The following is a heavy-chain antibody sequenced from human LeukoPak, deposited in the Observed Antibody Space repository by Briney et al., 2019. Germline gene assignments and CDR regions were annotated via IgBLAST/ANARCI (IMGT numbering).Heavy chain of an antibody. CDR2: IIPLFGRT. CDR1: GNTFRSYA. J-gene: IGHJ6*02. D-gene: IGHD3-3*01. CDR3: ARERISTRSFYYYYGMDV. V-gene: IGHV1-69*13. Sequence: ASVKVSCKASGNTFRSYAISWVRQAPGQGLEWMGGIIPLFGRTNYAQKFQGRVTITADESTNTAYMELSSLRSEDTAVYYCARERISTRSFYYYYGMDVWGQGTTVTVSS.